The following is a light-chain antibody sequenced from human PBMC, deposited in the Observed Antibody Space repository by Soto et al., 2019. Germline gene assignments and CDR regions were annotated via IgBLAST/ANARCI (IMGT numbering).Light chain of an antibody. J-gene: IGKJ2*01. V-gene: IGKV3-20*01. CDR2: GAS. CDR3: QQYGSSPPYT. Sequence: EIVLTQSPGTLSLSPGERATLSCRASQSVSSSYLAWYQQKPGQAPRLLIYGASSRATGIPDRFSGSGSGTDFTITISRLEPEDFAVYYCQQYGSSPPYTFGQGTTVEIK. CDR1: QSVSSSY.